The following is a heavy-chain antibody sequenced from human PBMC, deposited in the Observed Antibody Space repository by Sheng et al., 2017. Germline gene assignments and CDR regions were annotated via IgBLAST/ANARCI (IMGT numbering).Heavy chain of an antibody. CDR3: AKVGGRISVFPYYFDF. V-gene: IGHV3-23*01. CDR2: ISGGGGVT. J-gene: IGHJ4*02. D-gene: IGHD3-10*01. CDR1: GFTFDTYA. Sequence: EVQLLESGGALVQPGGSLRLSCEASGFTFDTYAMAWVRQAPGKGLEWVSTISGGGGVTYYAASVKGRFTISRDNFKNTLRLQMDSLSADDTAVYYCAKVGGRISVFPYYFDFWGQGTLVTV.